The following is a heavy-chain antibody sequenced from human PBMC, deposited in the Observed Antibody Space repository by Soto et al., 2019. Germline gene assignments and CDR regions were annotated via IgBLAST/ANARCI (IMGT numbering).Heavy chain of an antibody. J-gene: IGHJ5*02. CDR2: IYWNDDN. CDR3: AHRGYGNYPRDNWFDP. D-gene: IGHD4-17*01. CDR1: GFSLTTGGAG. V-gene: IGHV2-5*01. Sequence: QITLKESGPTLVKPTQTLTLTCTFSGFSLTTGGAGVGWIRQPPGKALEWLALIYWNDDNRYSPSLKSRLTITKDTSKNQVVLRMPNLDPVDTATYYCAHRGYGNYPRDNWFDPWGQGILVIVSS.